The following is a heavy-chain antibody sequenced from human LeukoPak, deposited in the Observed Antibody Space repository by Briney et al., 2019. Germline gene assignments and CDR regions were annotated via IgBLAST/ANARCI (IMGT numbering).Heavy chain of an antibody. CDR3: AREAGSGSYLSYYYMDV. V-gene: IGHV1-46*01. CDR2: INPSGGST. J-gene: IGHJ6*03. Sequence: ASVKVSCKASGYTFTSYDMHWVRQAPGQGLEWMGIINPSGGSTSYAQKFQGRVTMTRDMSTSTVYMELSSLRSEDTAVYYCAREAGSGSYLSYYYMDVWGKGTTVTVSS. D-gene: IGHD1-26*01. CDR1: GYTFTSYD.